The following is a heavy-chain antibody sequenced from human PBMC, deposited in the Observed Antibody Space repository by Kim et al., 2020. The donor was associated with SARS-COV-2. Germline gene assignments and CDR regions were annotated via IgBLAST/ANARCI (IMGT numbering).Heavy chain of an antibody. CDR2: IYYSGST. Sequence: SETLSLTCTVSGGSISSSSYYWGWIRQPPGKGLEWIGSIYYSGSTYYNPSLKSRVTISVDTSKNQFSLKLSSVTAADTAVYYCARREYSSGWCGFDYWGQGTLVTVSS. V-gene: IGHV4-39*01. D-gene: IGHD6-19*01. CDR1: GGSISSSSYY. CDR3: ARREYSSGWCGFDY. J-gene: IGHJ4*02.